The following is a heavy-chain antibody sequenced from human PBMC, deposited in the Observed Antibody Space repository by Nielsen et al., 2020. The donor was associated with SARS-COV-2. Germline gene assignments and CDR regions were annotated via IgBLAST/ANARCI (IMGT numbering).Heavy chain of an antibody. D-gene: IGHD3-3*01. V-gene: IGHV1-46*04. Sequence: ASVKVSCKASGYTFTSYWIHWVRHAPGQGVEWMGIIDPRGGSTRYAQRLKGRVAITRDTSTRTVYIDLTRLRSEDMAVYYCASAPSDYYGMDVWGQGTTVTVSS. CDR1: GYTFTSYW. J-gene: IGHJ6*02. CDR3: ASAPSDYYGMDV. CDR2: IDPRGGST.